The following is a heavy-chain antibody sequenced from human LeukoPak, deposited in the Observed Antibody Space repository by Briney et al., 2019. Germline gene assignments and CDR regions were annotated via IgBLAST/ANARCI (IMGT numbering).Heavy chain of an antibody. D-gene: IGHD6-13*01. V-gene: IGHV4-34*01. CDR3: ARAGYSSSWYVRFWFDP. Sequence: SETLSLTCAVYGGSFSGCYWSWIRQPPGKGLEWIGEINHSGSTNYNPSLKSRVTISVDTSKNQFSLKLSSVTAADTAVYYCARAGYSSSWYVRFWFDPWGQGTLVTVSS. CDR1: GGSFSGCY. CDR2: INHSGST. J-gene: IGHJ5*02.